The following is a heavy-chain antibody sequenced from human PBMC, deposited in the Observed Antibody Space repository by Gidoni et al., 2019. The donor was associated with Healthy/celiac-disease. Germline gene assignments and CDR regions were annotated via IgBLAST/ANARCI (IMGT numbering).Heavy chain of an antibody. D-gene: IGHD2-8*01. CDR3: ARALKWSSAFDI. CDR1: GGSFSGYY. Sequence: QVQLQQWGAGLLKPSETLSLTCAVYGGSFSGYYWSWSRQHPRKGLEWIGEINHSGSTNYNPSLKSRVTISVDTSKNQFSLKLSSVTAADTAVYYCARALKWSSAFDIWGQGTMVTVSS. J-gene: IGHJ3*02. V-gene: IGHV4-34*01. CDR2: INHSGST.